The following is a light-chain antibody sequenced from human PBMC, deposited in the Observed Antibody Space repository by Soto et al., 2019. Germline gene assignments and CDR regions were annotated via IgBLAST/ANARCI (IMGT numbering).Light chain of an antibody. CDR2: SAS. CDR3: QQYNNWPWT. CDR1: KSISDT. J-gene: IGKJ1*01. Sequence: EIVIPQSPATLSVSPGERATLSCRASKSISDTLAWYHQKPGQAPRLLIYSASRRATGFPGRFSGSGSGTDFTLTISSLQSEDLAVYYCQQYNNWPWTFGQGTKVEIK. V-gene: IGKV3-15*01.